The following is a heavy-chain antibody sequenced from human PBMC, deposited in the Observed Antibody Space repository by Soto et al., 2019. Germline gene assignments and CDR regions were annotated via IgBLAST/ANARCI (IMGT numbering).Heavy chain of an antibody. V-gene: IGHV3-30-3*01. D-gene: IGHD2-21*01. Sequence: PGGSLRLSCAASGFTFSSYAMHWVRQAPGKGLEWVAVISYDGSNKYYADSVKGRFTISRDNSKNTLSLQMNSLRGEDTAVYYCAREVKAIDSCGQGTLLTVSS. CDR2: ISYDGSNK. J-gene: IGHJ4*02. CDR1: GFTFSSYA. CDR3: AREVKAIDS.